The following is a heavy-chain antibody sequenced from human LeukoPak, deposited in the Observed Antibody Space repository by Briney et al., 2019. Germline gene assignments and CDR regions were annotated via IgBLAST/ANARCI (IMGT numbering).Heavy chain of an antibody. CDR2: ISSSSSYI. D-gene: IGHD2-15*01. Sequence: GSLRLSCAASGFPFSSYSMNWVRQAPGKGLEWVSSISSSSSYIYYADSVKGRFTISRDNAKNSLYLQMNSLRAEDTAVYYCARARVVVVATEFDYWGQGTLVTVSS. V-gene: IGHV3-21*01. CDR1: GFPFSSYS. J-gene: IGHJ4*02. CDR3: ARARVVVVATEFDY.